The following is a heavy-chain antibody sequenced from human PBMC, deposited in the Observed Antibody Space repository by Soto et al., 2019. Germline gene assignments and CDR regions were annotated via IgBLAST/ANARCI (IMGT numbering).Heavy chain of an antibody. CDR1: GFTFSSYG. D-gene: IGHD6-19*01. Sequence: PGGSLRLSCAASGFTFSSYGMHWVRQAPGKGLEYVSAITYNGGGTNYADSVKARFTISRDNSKNTLYLQMSSLRAEDTAVYYCAVVAGSYYLDCWGQGTLVTVSS. CDR2: ITYNGGGT. V-gene: IGHV3-64D*08. CDR3: AVVAGSYYLDC. J-gene: IGHJ4*02.